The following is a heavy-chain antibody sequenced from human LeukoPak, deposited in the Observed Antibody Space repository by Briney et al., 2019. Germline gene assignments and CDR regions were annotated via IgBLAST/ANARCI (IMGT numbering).Heavy chain of an antibody. V-gene: IGHV3-23*01. CDR3: AKQSMTLIRGVIDY. J-gene: IGHJ4*02. Sequence: PGGSLRLSCKASAFTFSTYAMSWVRQAPGKGLEWVSGISGSGGSTYYADSVKGRFTISGDNSKNTLYLLMNSLRAEDTAVYYCAKQSMTLIRGVIDYWGQGTLVTVSS. D-gene: IGHD3-10*01. CDR2: ISGSGGST. CDR1: AFTFSTYA.